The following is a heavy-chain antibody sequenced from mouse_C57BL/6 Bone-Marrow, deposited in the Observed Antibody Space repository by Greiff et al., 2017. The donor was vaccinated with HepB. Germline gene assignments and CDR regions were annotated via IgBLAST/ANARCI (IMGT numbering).Heavy chain of an antibody. J-gene: IGHJ3*01. V-gene: IGHV7-1*01. D-gene: IGHD2-1*01. CDR1: GFTFSDFY. CDR3: ARDEGNYGWFAY. Sequence: EVHLVESGGGLVQSGRSLRLSCATSGFTFSDFYMEWVRQAPGKGLEWIAASRNKANDYTTEYSASVKGRFIVSRDTSQSILYLQMNALRAEDTAIYYCARDEGNYGWFAYWGQGTLVTVSA. CDR2: SRNKANDYTT.